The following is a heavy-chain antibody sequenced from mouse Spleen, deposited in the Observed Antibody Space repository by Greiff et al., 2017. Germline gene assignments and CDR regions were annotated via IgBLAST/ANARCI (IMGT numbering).Heavy chain of an antibody. D-gene: IGHD2-2*01. Sequence: QVQLQQSGPGLVQPSQSLSITCTVSGFSLTSYGVHWVRQSPGKGLEWLGVIWRGGSTDYNAAFMSRLSITKDNSKSQVFFKMNSLQADDTAIYYCANYGYDVPYAMDYWGQGTSVTVSS. J-gene: IGHJ4*01. V-gene: IGHV2-5*01. CDR1: GFSLTSYG. CDR2: IWRGGST. CDR3: ANYGYDVPYAMDY.